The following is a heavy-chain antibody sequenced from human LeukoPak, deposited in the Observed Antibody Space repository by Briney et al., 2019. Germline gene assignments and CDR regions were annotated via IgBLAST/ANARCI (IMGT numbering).Heavy chain of an antibody. V-gene: IGHV4-39*01. CDR3: ARHGAVLQWLVGVFDY. CDR2: IYYSGNT. CDR1: GGSISSSSY. D-gene: IGHD6-19*01. Sequence: SETLSLTCTVSGGSISSSSYWGWIRQPPGKGLEWIGNIYYSGNTYYNPSLKSRVTISVDTSKNQFSLKLSSVTAADTAVYYCARHGAVLQWLVGVFDYWGQGTLVTVSS. J-gene: IGHJ4*02.